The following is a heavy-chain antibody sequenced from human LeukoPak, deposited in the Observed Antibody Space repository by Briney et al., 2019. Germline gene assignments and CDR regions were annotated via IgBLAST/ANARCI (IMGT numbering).Heavy chain of an antibody. J-gene: IGHJ4*02. CDR1: GFTFSSYA. CDR3: AKDYYGSGARPYYFDY. D-gene: IGHD3-10*01. CDR2: ISGSGGST. V-gene: IGHV3-23*01. Sequence: GGSLRLSCAASGFTFSSYAMSWVRQAPGKGLEWVSAISGSGGSTYYADSVKGRFTISRDNSKNTLYLQMNGLRAEDTAVYYCAKDYYGSGARPYYFDYWGQGTLVTVSS.